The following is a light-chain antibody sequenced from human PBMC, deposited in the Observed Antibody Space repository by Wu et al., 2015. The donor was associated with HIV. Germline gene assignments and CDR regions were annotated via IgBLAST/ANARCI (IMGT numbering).Light chain of an antibody. Sequence: EIVLTQSPGTLSLSPGERATLSCRASQSVSSSYLAWYQQKPGQAPRLLISGASTRATGVPARFTGSGSGTQFTLTISSLQSEDCAVYYCHQYIQWPTFGGGTRVDIK. J-gene: IGKJ4*01. V-gene: IGKV3-15*01. CDR1: QSVSSSY. CDR2: GAS. CDR3: HQYIQWPT.